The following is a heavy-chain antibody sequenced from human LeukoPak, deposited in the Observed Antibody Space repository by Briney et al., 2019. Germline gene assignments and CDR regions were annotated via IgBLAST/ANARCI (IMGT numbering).Heavy chain of an antibody. V-gene: IGHV5-51*01. Sequence: GESLKISCKGSGYIFTSYWIGWVRQMPGKGLEWMGIIYPVDSDTKYSPSLKGQVTISADKSISTAYLQWSSLKASDTAMYYCARRSYGYAFDIWGQGTMVTVSS. D-gene: IGHD5-18*01. J-gene: IGHJ3*02. CDR2: IYPVDSDT. CDR1: GYIFTSYW. CDR3: ARRSYGYAFDI.